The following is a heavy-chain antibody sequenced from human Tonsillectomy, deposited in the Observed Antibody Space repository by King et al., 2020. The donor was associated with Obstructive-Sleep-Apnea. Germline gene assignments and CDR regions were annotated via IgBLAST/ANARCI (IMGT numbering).Heavy chain of an antibody. V-gene: IGHV4-59*08. Sequence: QLQLQESGPGLVKTSETLSLTCSVSGGSISSYYWTWIRQPPGKGLEWIGYIYYSGSTNYNPSLKSRVTISVDTSKNQFSLKLSSVTAADTAVYYCARTYGDYGEGWFDPWGQGTLVTVSS. CDR2: IYYSGST. CDR3: ARTYGDYGEGWFDP. D-gene: IGHD4-17*01. CDR1: GGSISSYY. J-gene: IGHJ5*02.